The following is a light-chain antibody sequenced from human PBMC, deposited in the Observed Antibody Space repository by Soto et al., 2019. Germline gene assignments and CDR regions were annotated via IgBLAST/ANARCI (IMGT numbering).Light chain of an antibody. V-gene: IGKV1-8*01. J-gene: IGKJ1*01. CDR3: QQYYSYPPRT. CDR2: AAS. CDR1: QGISSY. Sequence: AIRMTQSPSSFSASTGDRVTITCRASQGISSYLAWYQQKPGKAPKLLIYAASTLQSGVPSRFSGSGSGTDFTLTISCLQSEDFATYYCQQYYSYPPRTFGQGTKVDIK.